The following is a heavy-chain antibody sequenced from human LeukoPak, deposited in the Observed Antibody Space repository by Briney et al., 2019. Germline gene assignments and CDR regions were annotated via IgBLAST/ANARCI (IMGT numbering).Heavy chain of an antibody. CDR1: EYTFTSYY. V-gene: IGHV1-46*01. CDR2: INPSGGST. J-gene: IGHJ5*02. D-gene: IGHD4-23*01. CDR3: ARDNSVEDTAWWFDP. Sequence: ASVKVSCKAYEYTFTSYYMHWVRQAPGQGLEWMGIINPSGGSTSYAQKFQGRVTMTRDMSTSTDYMELSSLRSEDTAVYYCARDNSVEDTAWWFDPWGQGTLVTVSS.